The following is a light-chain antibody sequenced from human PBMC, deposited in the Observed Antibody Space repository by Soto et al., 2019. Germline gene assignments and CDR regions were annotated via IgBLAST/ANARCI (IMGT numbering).Light chain of an antibody. V-gene: IGLV2-11*01. CDR2: DVT. Sequence: QSALTQPRSVSGSPGQSVTISCTGTDSDVGTYNYVSWYQLHPGKAPKLMIYDVTKRPSGVPDRFSGSKSGNTASLTISGLQAEDEADYYCFSYAGYYTLLFGGGIKLTVL. CDR3: FSYAGYYTLL. CDR1: DSDVGTYNY. J-gene: IGLJ2*01.